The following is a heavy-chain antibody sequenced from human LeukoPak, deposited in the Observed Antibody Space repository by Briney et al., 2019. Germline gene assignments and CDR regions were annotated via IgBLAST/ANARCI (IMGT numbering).Heavy chain of an antibody. CDR1: GFTFSDYY. D-gene: IGHD3-3*01. CDR3: ARSILRFLEWLLGDYGMDV. V-gene: IGHV3-23*01. CDR2: ISGSGGST. Sequence: GGSLRLSCAASGFTFSDYYMSWVRQAPGKGLEWVSAISGSGGSTYYADSVKGRFTISRDNSKNTLYLQMNSLRAEDTAVYCCARSILRFLEWLLGDYGMDVWGQGTTVTVSS. J-gene: IGHJ6*02.